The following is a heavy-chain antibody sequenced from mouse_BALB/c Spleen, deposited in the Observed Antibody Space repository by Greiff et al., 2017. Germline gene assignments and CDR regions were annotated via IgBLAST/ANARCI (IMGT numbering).Heavy chain of an antibody. V-gene: IGHV5-9-4*01. J-gene: IGHJ1*01. CDR3: ARVGLWYFDV. CDR2: ISSGGSYT. CDR1: GFTFSSYA. Sequence: EVMLVESGGGLVKPGGSLKLSCAASGFTFSSYAMSWVRQSPEKRLEWVAEISSGGSYTYYPDTVTGRFTISRDNAKNTLYLEMSSLRSEDTAMYYCARVGLWYFDVWGAGTTVTVSS. D-gene: IGHD4-1*01.